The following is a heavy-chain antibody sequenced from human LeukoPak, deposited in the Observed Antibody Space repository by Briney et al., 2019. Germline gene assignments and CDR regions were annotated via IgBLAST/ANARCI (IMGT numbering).Heavy chain of an antibody. CDR2: IKQDGSEK. CDR3: AKYYDILTGYQPFDP. Sequence: GGSLRLSCAACGFTFSSYWMSWVRQAPGKGLEWVANIKQDGSEKYYVDSVKGRFTISRDNAKNSLYLQMNSLRAEDTAVYYCAKYYDILTGYQPFDPWGQGTLVTVSS. CDR1: GFTFSSYW. J-gene: IGHJ5*02. D-gene: IGHD3-9*01. V-gene: IGHV3-7*01.